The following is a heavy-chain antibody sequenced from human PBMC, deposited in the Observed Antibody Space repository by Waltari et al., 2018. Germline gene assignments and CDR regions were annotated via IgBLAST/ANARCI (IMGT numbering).Heavy chain of an antibody. D-gene: IGHD6-25*01. CDR1: GFDVGCGC. CDR2: LYSNNNA. V-gene: IGHV3-53*04. J-gene: IGHJ4*02. CDR3: AKERANSGAWDYLEY. Sequence: EVQLVESGGGLVQPGESLRLSCVASGFDVGCGCMTWIRQAPGGGLECVSILYSNNNAYYADSVEGRFTVSRDSARNALFLQMDRLRPEDTGVYFCAKERANSGAWDYLEYWGRGILVTVSS.